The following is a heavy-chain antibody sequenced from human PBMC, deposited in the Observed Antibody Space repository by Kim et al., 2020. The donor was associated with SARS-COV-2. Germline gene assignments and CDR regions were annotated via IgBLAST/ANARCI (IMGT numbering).Heavy chain of an antibody. CDR3: AKDLLWDCSGGSCYSNNDY. J-gene: IGHJ4*02. V-gene: IGHV3-33*06. CDR2: IWYDGSNK. D-gene: IGHD2-15*01. CDR1: GFTFSSYA. Sequence: GGSLRLSCAASGFTFSSYAMHWVRQAPGKGLEWVAVIWYDGSNKYYADSVKGRFTISRDNSKNTLYLQMNSLRAEDTAVYYCAKDLLWDCSGGSCYSNNDYWGQGTLVTVSS.